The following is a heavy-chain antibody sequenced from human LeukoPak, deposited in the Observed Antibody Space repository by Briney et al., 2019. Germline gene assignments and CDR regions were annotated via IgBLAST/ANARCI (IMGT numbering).Heavy chain of an antibody. CDR3: AKDRDYYLVGFFDY. J-gene: IGHJ4*02. CDR1: GFTFSSYA. V-gene: IGHV3-23*01. CDR2: ISGSGVTT. Sequence: RSGGSLRLSCAASGFTFSSYAMSWVRQAPGKGLEWVSAISGSGVTTYYADSVKGRFTISRDNSKNTLYLQMNSLRAEDTALYYRAKDRDYYLVGFFDYWGQGTLVTVSP. D-gene: IGHD3-10*01.